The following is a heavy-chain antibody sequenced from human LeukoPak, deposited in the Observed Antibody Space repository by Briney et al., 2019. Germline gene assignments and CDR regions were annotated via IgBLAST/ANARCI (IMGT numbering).Heavy chain of an antibody. Sequence: ASVKVSCKASGYTFTGYYMHWVRQAPGQGLEWMGWINPNSGGTNYQGRFTISRDNVQNSVYLQMNNLRDEDTAVYYCVVTDGWFDPWGQGTLVTVSS. CDR1: GYTFTGYY. J-gene: IGHJ5*02. CDR2: INPNSGGT. CDR3: VVTDGWFDP. V-gene: IGHV1-2*02. D-gene: IGHD2-21*02.